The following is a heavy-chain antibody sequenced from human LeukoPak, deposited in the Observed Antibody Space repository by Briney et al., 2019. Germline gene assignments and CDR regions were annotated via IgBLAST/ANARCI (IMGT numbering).Heavy chain of an antibody. Sequence: GGSLRLSCSASGFTFSSYTMHWVRQAPGKGLEDVSAISSNGGSTYYADSVKGRFTISRDNSKNTLYLQMSSLRAEDTAVYYCVKADYYDTSNYYYRYFQYWGQGTLVTVSS. D-gene: IGHD3-22*01. CDR3: VKADYYDTSNYYYRYFQY. J-gene: IGHJ1*01. CDR2: ISSNGGST. CDR1: GFTFSSYT. V-gene: IGHV3-64D*09.